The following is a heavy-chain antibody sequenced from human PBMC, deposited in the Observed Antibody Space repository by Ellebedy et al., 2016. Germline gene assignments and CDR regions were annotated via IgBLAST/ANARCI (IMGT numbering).Heavy chain of an antibody. D-gene: IGHD3-10*01. CDR1: GGSISSFY. CDR3: ARGRGSANWYFDL. CDR2: IYYSESA. V-gene: IGHV4-59*01. Sequence: SETLSLTCSVSGGSISSFYWSWIRQPPGKGLEWVGYIYYSESANYNPSLKSRVTISVDTSKNQFSLRLSSVTAADTALYYGARGRGSANWYFDLWGRGTLVTVSS. J-gene: IGHJ2*01.